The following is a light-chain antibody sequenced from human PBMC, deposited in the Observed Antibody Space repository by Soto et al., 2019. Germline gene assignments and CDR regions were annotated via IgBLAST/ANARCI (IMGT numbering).Light chain of an antibody. CDR2: KAS. Sequence: DIQMTQSPSTLSASVGDRVTITCRASQSISSWLAWYQQKPGKAPKLLIYKASSLESGVPSRFSVSGSGTECILTISSRQCFDFGTTYFQHYNNYPFTFGGGTNVEIK. CDR1: QSISSW. V-gene: IGKV1-5*03. CDR3: QHYNNYPFT. J-gene: IGKJ4*01.